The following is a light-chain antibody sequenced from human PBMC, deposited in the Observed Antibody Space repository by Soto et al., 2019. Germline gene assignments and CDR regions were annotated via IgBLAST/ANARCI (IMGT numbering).Light chain of an antibody. CDR1: QTVDDY. Sequence: DIPLTQSPTSLAASVGDRVTIACRASQTVDDYLNWYQQKPGKAPKLLIYAASSLQSGVSSRFSGSRSGTDFTLTINSLQPEDFATYYCQQSYSTTRTFGQGTKVEIK. CDR2: AAS. CDR3: QQSYSTTRT. J-gene: IGKJ1*01. V-gene: IGKV1-39*01.